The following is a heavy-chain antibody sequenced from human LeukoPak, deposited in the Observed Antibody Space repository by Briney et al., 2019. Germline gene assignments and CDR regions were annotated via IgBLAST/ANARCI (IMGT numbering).Heavy chain of an antibody. J-gene: IGHJ6*02. V-gene: IGHV3-30*04. CDR2: ISYDGSNK. CDR1: GFTFSSYA. D-gene: IGHD3-10*01. CDR3: AKDRGPHYYYGMAV. Sequence: GGSLRLSCAASGFTFSSYAMHWVRQAPGKGLEWVAVISYDGSNKYYADSVKGRFTISRDNSKNTLYLQMNSLRAEDTAVYYCAKDRGPHYYYGMAVWGQGTTVTVSS.